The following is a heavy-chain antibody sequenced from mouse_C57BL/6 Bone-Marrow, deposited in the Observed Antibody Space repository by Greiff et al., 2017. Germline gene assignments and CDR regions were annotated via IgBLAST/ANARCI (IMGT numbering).Heavy chain of an antibody. CDR3: AIGDYYGSTDWYFDV. CDR1: GYTFTSYW. Sequence: QVQLQQPGAELVKPGASVKVSCKASGYTFTSYWMHWVKQRPGQGLEWIGRIHPSDSDTNYNQKFKGKATLTVDKSSSTAYMQRSSLTSEDSAVYYCAIGDYYGSTDWYFDVWGTGTTVTVSS. J-gene: IGHJ1*03. CDR2: IHPSDSDT. D-gene: IGHD1-1*01. V-gene: IGHV1-74*01.